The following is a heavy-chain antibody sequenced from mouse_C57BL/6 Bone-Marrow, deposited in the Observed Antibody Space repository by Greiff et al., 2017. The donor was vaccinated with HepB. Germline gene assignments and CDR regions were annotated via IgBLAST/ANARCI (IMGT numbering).Heavy chain of an antibody. CDR1: GFNIKDYY. CDR2: IDPEDGET. V-gene: IGHV14-2*01. CDR3: ASNYGSSNYYAMDY. Sequence: EVQLQQSWAELVKPGASVKLSCTASGFNIKDYYMHWVKQRTEQGLEWIGRIDPEDGETKYAPKFQGKATITADTFSNTAYLQLSSLTSEDTAVYYCASNYGSSNYYAMDYWGQGTSVTVSS. D-gene: IGHD1-1*01. J-gene: IGHJ4*01.